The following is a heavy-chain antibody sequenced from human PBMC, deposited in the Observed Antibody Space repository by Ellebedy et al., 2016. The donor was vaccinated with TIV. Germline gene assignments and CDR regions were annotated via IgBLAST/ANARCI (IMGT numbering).Heavy chain of an antibody. CDR3: ARDGYCSGGSYYYYSGLDV. J-gene: IGHJ6*02. CDR2: THSGGST. V-gene: IGHV3-53*01. Sequence: PGGSLRLSCAASGFTVSTNYMSWVRQAPGKGLEWVSVTHSGGSTYYSDSVKGRFSISRDNSKNTLSLQMTGLRAEDTAVYYCARDGYCSGGSYYYYSGLDVWGQGTTVTVSS. D-gene: IGHD2-15*01. CDR1: GFTVSTNY.